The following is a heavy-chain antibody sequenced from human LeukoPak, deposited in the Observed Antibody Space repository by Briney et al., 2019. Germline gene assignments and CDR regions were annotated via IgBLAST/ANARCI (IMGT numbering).Heavy chain of an antibody. J-gene: IGHJ6*03. V-gene: IGHV3-7*01. D-gene: IGHD5-24*01. CDR1: GFTFSSYW. CDR3: ARDGYNPYYYDYYMDV. Sequence: GGSLRLSCAASGFTFSSYWMSWVRQAPGRGLEWVAHIKQDGSEKNYVDSVKGRFTISRDNAKNSLYLQMNSLRAEDTAVYYCARDGYNPYYYDYYMDVWGKGTTVTVSS. CDR2: IKQDGSEK.